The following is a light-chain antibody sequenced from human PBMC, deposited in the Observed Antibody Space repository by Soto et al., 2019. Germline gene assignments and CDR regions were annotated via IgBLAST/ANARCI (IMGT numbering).Light chain of an antibody. CDR1: QSLSTK. J-gene: IGKJ1*01. Sequence: RVMTQSRDTLAMSQGERATVSCKASQSLSTKLAWYQQKPGQAPRLLIYGASTRATGIPARFSGSGSGTQFTLTISSLQSEDFAVYCCQQYNNSPPAWTFGQGTKVDIK. CDR3: QQYNNSPPAWT. V-gene: IGKV3-15*01. CDR2: GAS.